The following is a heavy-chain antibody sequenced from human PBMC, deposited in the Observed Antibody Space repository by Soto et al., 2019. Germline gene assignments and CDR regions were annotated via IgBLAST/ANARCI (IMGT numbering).Heavy chain of an antibody. D-gene: IGHD4-17*01. V-gene: IGHV4-30-2*01. CDR2: IYHSGST. CDR3: ARATMTTVTGDAFDI. CDR1: GGSISSGGYS. J-gene: IGHJ3*02. Sequence: SETLSLTCAVSGGSISSGGYSWSWTRQPPGKGLEWIGYIYHSGSTYYNPSLKSRVTISVDRSKNQFSLKLSSVTAADTAVYYCARATMTTVTGDAFDIWGQGTMVTVSS.